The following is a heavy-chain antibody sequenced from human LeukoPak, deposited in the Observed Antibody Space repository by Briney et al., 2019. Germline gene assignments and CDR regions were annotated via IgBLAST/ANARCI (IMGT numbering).Heavy chain of an antibody. Sequence: SETLSLTCAVYGGSFSGYYWSWIRQPPGKGLEWIGEINHSGSTNYNPSLKSRVTISVDTSKNQFSLKLSSVTAADTAVYYCARVYDYGWYFDLWGRGTLVTVSS. J-gene: IGHJ2*01. CDR3: ARVYDYGWYFDL. CDR1: GGSFSGYY. D-gene: IGHD4-17*01. V-gene: IGHV4-34*01. CDR2: INHSGST.